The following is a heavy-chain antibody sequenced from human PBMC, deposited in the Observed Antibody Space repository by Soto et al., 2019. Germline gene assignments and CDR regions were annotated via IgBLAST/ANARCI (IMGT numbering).Heavy chain of an antibody. V-gene: IGHV4-59*01. CDR3: ATDTDYGHNWFDP. D-gene: IGHD4-17*01. CDR1: GGSISRYY. Sequence: SETLSPTCTVSGGSISRYYWSWIRQPPGKGLEWIGYIYYSGSTNYNPTLKSRVTISVDTSKNQFSLKLSSVTAADTAVYYCATDTDYGHNWFDPWGQGTLVTVS. CDR2: IYYSGST. J-gene: IGHJ5*02.